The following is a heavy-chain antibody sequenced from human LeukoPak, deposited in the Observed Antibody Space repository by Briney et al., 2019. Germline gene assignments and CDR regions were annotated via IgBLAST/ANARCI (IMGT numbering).Heavy chain of an antibody. Sequence: ASVKVSCKASGGTFTGYYMHWVRQAPGQGLEWMGWINPNSGGTNYAQKLQGRVTMTTDTSTSTAYMELRSLRSDDTAVYYCARSSGYAERYDAFDIWGQGTMVTVSS. CDR1: GGTFTGYY. CDR3: ARSSGYAERYDAFDI. D-gene: IGHD5-12*01. CDR2: INPNSGGT. V-gene: IGHV1-2*02. J-gene: IGHJ3*02.